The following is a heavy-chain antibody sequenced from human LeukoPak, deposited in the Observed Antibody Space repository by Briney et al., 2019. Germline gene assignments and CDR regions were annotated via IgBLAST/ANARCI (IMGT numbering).Heavy chain of an antibody. V-gene: IGHV1-18*01. CDR2: TSVYNGNT. D-gene: IGHD3-22*01. CDR3: ARERTTVYDSSCYYPDY. J-gene: IGHJ4*02. CDR1: GYTFTSYG. Sequence: ASVKASCKASGYTFTSYGISWVRPAPGQGLEWMGWTSVYNGNTNYAQKLQGRVTMTRDTSTSTAYMELRSLRSDDTAVYYCARERTTVYDSSCYYPDYWGQGTLVTVSS.